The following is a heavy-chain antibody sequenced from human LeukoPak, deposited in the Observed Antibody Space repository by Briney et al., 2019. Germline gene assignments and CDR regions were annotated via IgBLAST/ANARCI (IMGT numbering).Heavy chain of an antibody. D-gene: IGHD6-13*01. CDR2: ISYNGNT. J-gene: IGHJ4*02. V-gene: IGHV4-59*08. CDR1: GGSFNNDY. CDR3: ARHGKVGSWYVWFDY. Sequence: SETLSLTCTVSGGSFNNDYWSWIRQPPGKGLEWMGYISYNGNTKYNASLKSRVTISLDTSKNQFSLKLISVNAADTAVYYCARHGKVGSWYVWFDYWGQGTLVTVSS.